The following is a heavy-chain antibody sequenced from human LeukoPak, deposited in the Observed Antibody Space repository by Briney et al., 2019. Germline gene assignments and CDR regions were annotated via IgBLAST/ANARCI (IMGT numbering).Heavy chain of an antibody. V-gene: IGHV3-74*01. CDR1: GFTFSSYY. CDR3: ARDKDDSLDY. D-gene: IGHD3-22*01. J-gene: IGHJ4*02. Sequence: PGGSLRLSCAASGFTFSSYYMHWVRQAPGKGLVWVSRVDNDGSGSIYADSVKGRFTTSRDNAKNTVFLQMNSLRVEDTAVYYCARDKDDSLDYWGRGTLVTVSS. CDR2: VDNDGSGS.